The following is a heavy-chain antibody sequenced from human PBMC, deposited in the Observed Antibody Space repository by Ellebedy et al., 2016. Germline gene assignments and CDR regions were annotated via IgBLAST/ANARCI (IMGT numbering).Heavy chain of an antibody. Sequence: ASVKVSCKASGYTFTSYAMHWVRQAPGQRLEWMGWINAGNGNTKYSQKFQGRVTITRDTSASTAYMELSSLRSEDTAVYYFASQRASPGGSGGSWFDPWGQGTLVTVSS. V-gene: IGHV1-3*01. CDR3: ASQRASPGGSGGSWFDP. CDR1: GYTFTSYA. CDR2: INAGNGNT. J-gene: IGHJ5*02. D-gene: IGHD6-19*01.